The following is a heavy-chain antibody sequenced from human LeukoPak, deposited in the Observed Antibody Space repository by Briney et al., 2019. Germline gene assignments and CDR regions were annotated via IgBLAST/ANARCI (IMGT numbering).Heavy chain of an antibody. J-gene: IGHJ6*03. CDR2: ISYDGSNK. Sequence: GRSLRLSCAASGFTFSSYAMHWVRQAPGKGLAGVAVISYDGSNKYYADSVKGRFTITRENAKNSLYLQMNSLRAEDTAVYYCARKIREQWLVRPIYYYYYMDVWGKGTTVTISS. V-gene: IGHV3-30*04. D-gene: IGHD6-19*01. CDR3: ARKIREQWLVRPIYYYYYMDV. CDR1: GFTFSSYA.